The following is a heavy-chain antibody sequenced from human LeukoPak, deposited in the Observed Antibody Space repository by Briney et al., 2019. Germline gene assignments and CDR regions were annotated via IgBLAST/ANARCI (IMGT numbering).Heavy chain of an antibody. V-gene: IGHV1-18*01. CDR3: ARDRARWLQSLGGY. Sequence: ASVKVSCKASGYTFTSYGISWVRQAPGQGLEWMGWISAYNGNTNYAQKLQGRVTMTTDTSTSTAYMELRSLRSDDTAVYYCARDRARWLQSLGGYWGQGTLVTVSS. CDR2: ISAYNGNT. CDR1: GYTFTSYG. J-gene: IGHJ4*02. D-gene: IGHD5-24*01.